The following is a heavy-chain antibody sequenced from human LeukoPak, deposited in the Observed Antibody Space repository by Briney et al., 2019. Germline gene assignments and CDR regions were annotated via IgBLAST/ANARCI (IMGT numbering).Heavy chain of an antibody. Sequence: LTGGSLRLSCAASGFTFSSYGMHWVRQAPGKGLEWVAFIRYDGNNKYSADSVKGRFTISRDNSKNTLYLQMNSLRAEDTAVYYCARDQYSYGYSGMDVWGQGTTVTVSS. CDR3: ARDQYSYGYSGMDV. CDR1: GFTFSSYG. V-gene: IGHV3-30*02. CDR2: IRYDGNNK. J-gene: IGHJ6*02. D-gene: IGHD5-18*01.